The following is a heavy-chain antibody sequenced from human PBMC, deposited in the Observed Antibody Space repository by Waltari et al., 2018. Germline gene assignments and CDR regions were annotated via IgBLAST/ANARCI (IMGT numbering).Heavy chain of an antibody. J-gene: IGHJ5*02. CDR3: ARGSERTGTALNWFDP. Sequence: QVQLQQWGAGLLKPSETLSLTCAVYGGSFSGYYWSWIRQPPGKGLEWIGEINHSGSTNYHPSLKSRVTISVDTSKNQFSLKLSSVTAADTAVYYCARGSERTGTALNWFDPWGQGTLVTVSS. D-gene: IGHD1-1*01. CDR2: INHSGST. V-gene: IGHV4-34*01. CDR1: GGSFSGYY.